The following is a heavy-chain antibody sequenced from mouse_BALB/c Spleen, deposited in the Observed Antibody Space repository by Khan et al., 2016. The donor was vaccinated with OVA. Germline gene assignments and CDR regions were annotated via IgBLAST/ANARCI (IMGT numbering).Heavy chain of an antibody. D-gene: IGHD1-3*01. J-gene: IGHJ3*01. CDR2: ISTYFGDV. V-gene: IGHV1S137*01. CDR3: VRGSGSSRYAY. CDR1: GHPHPDFA. Sequence: QVQLQQSGAELVRPGVSEKLSCKGSGHPHPDFAIHWVQQSHAISFAWIGVISTYFGDVDYNQKFKGKATLTVDKSSSTACVELARLTPEDSATYNCVRGSGSSRYAYWRQGPLGT.